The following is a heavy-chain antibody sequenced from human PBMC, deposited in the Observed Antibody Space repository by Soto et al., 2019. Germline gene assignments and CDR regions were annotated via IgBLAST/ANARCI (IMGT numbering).Heavy chain of an antibody. CDR1: GGTFSSYA. Sequence: SLQVSCTASGGTFSSYAISWVRQAPGQGLEWMGGIIPIFGTANYAQKFQGRVTITADESTSTAYMELRSLRSEDTAVYYCARERYCTHGVCYEFDPWGQGPLVTVTS. V-gene: IGHV1-69*13. D-gene: IGHD2-8*01. CDR2: IIPIFGTA. J-gene: IGHJ5*02. CDR3: ARERYCTHGVCYEFDP.